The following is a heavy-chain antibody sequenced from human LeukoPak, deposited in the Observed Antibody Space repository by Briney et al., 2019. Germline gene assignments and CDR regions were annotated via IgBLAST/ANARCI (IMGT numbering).Heavy chain of an antibody. CDR3: ARQDKFLLGNWFDP. J-gene: IGHJ5*02. V-gene: IGHV4-34*01. Sequence: SETLSLTCAVYGGSFSGYYWSWIRQSPGKGLEWIGEINHSGSTNYNLSLKSRVTISIDTSKNQFSLKLSSVTAADTAVYHCARQDKFLLGNWFDPWGQGTLVTVSS. D-gene: IGHD3-10*01. CDR2: INHSGST. CDR1: GGSFSGYY.